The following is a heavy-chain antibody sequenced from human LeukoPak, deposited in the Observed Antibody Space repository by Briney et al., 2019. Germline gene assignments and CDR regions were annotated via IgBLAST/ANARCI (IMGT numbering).Heavy chain of an antibody. CDR2: IYYSGST. CDR1: GGSISSSSYY. D-gene: IGHD3-22*01. J-gene: IGHJ3*02. CDR3: ARWYYYDSSGRGDAFDI. Sequence: SETLSLTCTVSGGSISSSSYYWGWIRQPPGKGLEWIRSIYYSGSTYYNPSLKGRVTISVDTSKNQFSLKLSSVTAADTAVYYCARWYYYDSSGRGDAFDIWGQGTMVTVSS. V-gene: IGHV4-39*01.